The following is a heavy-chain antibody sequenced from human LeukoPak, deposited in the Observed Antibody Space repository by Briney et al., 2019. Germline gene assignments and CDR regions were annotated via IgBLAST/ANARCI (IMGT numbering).Heavy chain of an antibody. CDR3: AREYTVSSSQDYYYYYYYMDV. D-gene: IGHD6-13*01. J-gene: IGHJ6*03. CDR2: IYYSGST. CDR1: GGSISSSSYY. V-gene: IGHV4-39*07. Sequence: SETLSLTCTVSGGSISSSSYYWGWIRQPPGKGLEWIGSIYYSGSTYYNPPLKSRVTISVDTSKNQFSLKLSSVTAADTAVYYCAREYTVSSSQDYYYYYYYMDVWGKGTTVTISS.